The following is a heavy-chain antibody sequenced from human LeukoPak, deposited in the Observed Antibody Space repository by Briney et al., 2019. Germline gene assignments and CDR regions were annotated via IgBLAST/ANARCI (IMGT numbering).Heavy chain of an antibody. V-gene: IGHV1-69*13. CDR3: TGYSSSRYLSDY. Sequence: SVKVPCKASGGTFSSYAISWVRQAPGQGLEWMGGIIPIFGTANYAQKFQGRVTITADESTSTAYMELSSLRSEDTAVYYCTGYSSSRYLSDYWGQGTLVTVSS. CDR2: IIPIFGTA. D-gene: IGHD6-13*01. J-gene: IGHJ4*02. CDR1: GGTFSSYA.